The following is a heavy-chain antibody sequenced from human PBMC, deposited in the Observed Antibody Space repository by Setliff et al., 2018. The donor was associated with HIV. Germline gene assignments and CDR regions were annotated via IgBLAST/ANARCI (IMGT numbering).Heavy chain of an antibody. V-gene: IGHV4-39*01. CDR3: ARHPRGAAARLNWFDP. CDR2: IYYGGNT. J-gene: IGHJ5*02. D-gene: IGHD6-6*01. Sequence: SETLSLTCTVSGGSISSSSYYWGWVRQPPGKGLEWIGSIYYGGNTYYNPSLKSRATISVDMSKSQFSLKLNSVVAADTAVYYCARHPRGAAARLNWFDPWGQGTQVTVSS. CDR1: GGSISSSSYY.